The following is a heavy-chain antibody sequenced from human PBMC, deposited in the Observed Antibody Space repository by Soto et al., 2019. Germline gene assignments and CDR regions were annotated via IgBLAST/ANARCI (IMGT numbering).Heavy chain of an antibody. J-gene: IGHJ6*02. D-gene: IGHD6-13*01. Sequence: QITLKESGPTLVQPTQTLTLTCIVSGFSLSTSGVGVDWIRQSPEKALEWLALIYWDDDKRYSPCLKSRLTITKHTSKNQVVLTMANMGTLDTATDHCARRLQQLIKSRYFDAMDVCGQGTTVTVSS. V-gene: IGHV2-5*02. CDR3: ARRLQQLIKSRYFDAMDV. CDR1: GFSLSTSGVG. CDR2: IYWDDDK.